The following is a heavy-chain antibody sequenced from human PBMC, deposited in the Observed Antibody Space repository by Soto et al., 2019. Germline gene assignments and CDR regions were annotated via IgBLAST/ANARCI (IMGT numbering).Heavy chain of an antibody. CDR2: IIPILGIA. Sequence: QVQLVQSGAEVKKPGSSVKVSCKASGGTFSSYTISWVRQTPGQGLEWMGRIIPILGIANYAQKFQGRVTITADKSTSTAYMELSSLRSEDTAVYYCARGKYGDYLFDYWGQGTLVTVSS. D-gene: IGHD4-17*01. CDR3: ARGKYGDYLFDY. V-gene: IGHV1-69*02. CDR1: GGTFSSYT. J-gene: IGHJ4*02.